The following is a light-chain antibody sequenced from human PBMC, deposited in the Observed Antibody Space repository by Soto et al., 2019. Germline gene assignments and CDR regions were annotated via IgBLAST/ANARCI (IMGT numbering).Light chain of an antibody. Sequence: EIVMTQSPAMVSVSPGERATLSCRASQSVSSNLAWYQQKPVQSPRLPIYDASTRAIGIPARFSGSGSGTDFTLTISSLEPEDFAVYYCQQRSNWPLTFGGGTKVDIK. CDR3: QQRSNWPLT. CDR1: QSVSSN. J-gene: IGKJ4*01. V-gene: IGKV3-11*01. CDR2: DAS.